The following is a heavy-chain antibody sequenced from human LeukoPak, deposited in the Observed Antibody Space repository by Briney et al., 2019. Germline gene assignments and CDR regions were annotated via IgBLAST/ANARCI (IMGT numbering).Heavy chain of an antibody. D-gene: IGHD6-13*01. CDR2: ISSSSTI. CDR3: ARDFPAAFGAFDI. V-gene: IGHV3-48*01. Sequence: GGSLRLSCAASGFTFSSYSMNWVRQAPGKGLEWVSYISSSSTIYYADSVKGRFTISRDNAKNSLYLQMNSLRAEDTAVYYCARDFPAAFGAFDIWGQGTMVTVSS. J-gene: IGHJ3*02. CDR1: GFTFSSYS.